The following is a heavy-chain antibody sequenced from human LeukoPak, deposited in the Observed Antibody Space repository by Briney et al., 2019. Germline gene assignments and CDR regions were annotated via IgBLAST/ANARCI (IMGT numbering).Heavy chain of an antibody. CDR2: IGTAGDT. CDR1: GFTFSSYD. J-gene: IGHJ5*02. CDR3: ARGNSSSWYGFDP. V-gene: IGHV3-13*01. D-gene: IGHD6-13*01. Sequence: TGGPLRLSCAASGFTFSSYDMHWVRQATGKGLEWVSAIGTAGDTYYPGSVKGRFTISRENAKNSLYLQMNSLRAGDTAVYYCARGNSSSWYGFDPWGQGTLVTVSS.